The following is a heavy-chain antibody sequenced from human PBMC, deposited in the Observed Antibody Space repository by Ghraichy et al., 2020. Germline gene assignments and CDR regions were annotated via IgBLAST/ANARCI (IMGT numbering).Heavy chain of an antibody. J-gene: IGHJ3*02. CDR2: ISSSSSTI. Sequence: GGSLRLSCAASGFTFSSYSMNWVRQAPGKGLEWVSYISSSSSTIYYADSVKGRFTISRDNAKNSLYLQMNSLRDEDTAVYYCARDYPGWYWHTDAFDIWGQGTMVTVSS. CDR1: GFTFSSYS. CDR3: ARDYPGWYWHTDAFDI. D-gene: IGHD2-8*02. V-gene: IGHV3-48*02.